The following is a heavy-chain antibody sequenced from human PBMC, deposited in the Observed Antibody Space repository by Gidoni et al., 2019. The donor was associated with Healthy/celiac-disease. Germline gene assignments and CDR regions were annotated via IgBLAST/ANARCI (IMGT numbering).Heavy chain of an antibody. CDR2: ISSSSTYS. D-gene: IGHD3-22*01. J-gene: IGHJ3*02. Sequence: EVQLVESGGGLVKPGGSLRLSCAASGFTFSSYSMTWVRQAPGKGLEWVSSISSSSTYSYYADSVKGRFTISRDNAKNSLYLQMNSLRAEDTAVYYCAREKVVTVAFDIWGQGTMVTVSS. CDR3: AREKVVTVAFDI. V-gene: IGHV3-21*01. CDR1: GFTFSSYS.